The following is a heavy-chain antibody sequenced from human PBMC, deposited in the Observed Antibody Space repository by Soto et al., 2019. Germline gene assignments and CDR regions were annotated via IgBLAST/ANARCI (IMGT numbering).Heavy chain of an antibody. D-gene: IGHD3-22*01. J-gene: IGHJ3*02. Sequence: ASVKVSCKASGYTFTSYGISWVRQAPGQGFEWMGWISAYNGNTNYAQKLQGRVTMTTDTSTSTAYMELRSLRSDDTAVYYCARVFYYDSSGYYYVSASDIWGQGTMVTVSS. CDR3: ARVFYYDSSGYYYVSASDI. V-gene: IGHV1-18*01. CDR1: GYTFTSYG. CDR2: ISAYNGNT.